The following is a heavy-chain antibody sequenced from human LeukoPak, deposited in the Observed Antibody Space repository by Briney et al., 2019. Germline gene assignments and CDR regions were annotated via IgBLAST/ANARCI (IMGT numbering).Heavy chain of an antibody. V-gene: IGHV3-23*01. CDR3: AKWEDYDILTGYYVSDF. CDR2: ITGSGDTT. J-gene: IGHJ4*02. CDR1: GFIFRNYA. Sequence: GGSLRLSCAASGFIFRNYAMSWVRQAPGKGLEWVSAITGSGDTTYYADSVKGRFTISRDNSKNTLYVEMNTLRAEDTAVYYCAKWEDYDILTGYYVSDFWGQGTLVTVSS. D-gene: IGHD3-9*01.